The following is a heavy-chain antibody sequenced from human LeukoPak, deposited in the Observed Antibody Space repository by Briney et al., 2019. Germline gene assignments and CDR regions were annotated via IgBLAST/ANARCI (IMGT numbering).Heavy chain of an antibody. CDR1: GGTFSSYA. J-gene: IGHJ6*02. D-gene: IGHD5-18*01. CDR2: IIPIFGTA. Sequence: EASVKVSCKASGGTFSSYAISWVRQAPGQGLEWMGGIIPIFGTANYAQKFQGRVTITADESTSTAYMELSSLRSEDTAVYYCARDRNRIQLWFRYYYYGMDVWGQGTTVTVSS. V-gene: IGHV1-69*13. CDR3: ARDRNRIQLWFRYYYYGMDV.